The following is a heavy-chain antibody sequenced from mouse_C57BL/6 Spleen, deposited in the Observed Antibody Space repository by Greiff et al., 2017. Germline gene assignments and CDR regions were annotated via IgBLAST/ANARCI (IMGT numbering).Heavy chain of an antibody. Sequence: VQLQQPGTELVKPGASVKLSCKASGYTFTSYWMHWVKQRPGQGLEWIGNINPSNGGTNYNEKFKSKATLTVDKSSSTAYMQLSSLTSEDSAVYYCARGDYYGSSYVFYAMDYWGQGTSVTVSS. CDR1: GYTFTSYW. V-gene: IGHV1-53*01. CDR3: ARGDYYGSSYVFYAMDY. CDR2: INPSNGGT. J-gene: IGHJ4*01. D-gene: IGHD1-1*01.